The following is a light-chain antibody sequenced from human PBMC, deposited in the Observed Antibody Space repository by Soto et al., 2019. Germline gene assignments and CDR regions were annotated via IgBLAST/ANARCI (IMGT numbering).Light chain of an antibody. V-gene: IGKV3-11*01. CDR1: QNVRTF. CDR3: KQHSHWPPRT. J-gene: IGKJ1*01. Sequence: EVVLTQSPATLSLSPGERATLSCRASQNVRTFLDWYQQKPGQAPRLLIYGASNRATGIPARFSGSRSGTDFTLTISSIEPDDFAVCYCKQHSHWPPRTLGQGTRVDIQ. CDR2: GAS.